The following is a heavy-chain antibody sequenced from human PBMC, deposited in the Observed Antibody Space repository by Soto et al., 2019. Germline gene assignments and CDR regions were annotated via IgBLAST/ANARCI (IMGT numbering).Heavy chain of an antibody. CDR2: ISGSGGST. CDR1: GFTFSSYA. CDR3: ATQVTPSHYYYYGMDV. Sequence: GGSLRLSCAASGFTFSSYAMSWVRQAPGKGLEWVSAISGSGGSTYYADSVKGRFTISRDNSKNTLYLQMNSLRAEDTAVYYCATQVTPSHYYYYGMDVWGQGTTVTV. J-gene: IGHJ6*02. V-gene: IGHV3-23*01. D-gene: IGHD2-21*02.